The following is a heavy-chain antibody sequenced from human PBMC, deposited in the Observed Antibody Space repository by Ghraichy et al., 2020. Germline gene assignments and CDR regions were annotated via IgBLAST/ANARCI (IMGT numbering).Heavy chain of an antibody. V-gene: IGHV4-59*01. CDR1: GGSISSYD. CDR3: ARDRLEGYYFDY. Sequence: SQTLSLTCTVSGGSISSYDWSWIRQPPGKGLEWIGYIYYSGGTNYNPSLKSRVTISVDTSKNQFSLKLSSVTAADTAVYYCARDRLEGYYFDYWGQGTLVTVSS. CDR2: IYYSGGT. J-gene: IGHJ4*02. D-gene: IGHD3-3*01.